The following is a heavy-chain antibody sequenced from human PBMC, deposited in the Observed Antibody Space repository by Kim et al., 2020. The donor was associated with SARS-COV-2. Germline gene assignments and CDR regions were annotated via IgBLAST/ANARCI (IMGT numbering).Heavy chain of an antibody. D-gene: IGHD4-17*01. CDR2: IKQDGSEK. CDR1: GYTFSSYW. CDR3: ARGGYGDYGLDYYYYGMDV. Sequence: GGSLRLSCAASGYTFSSYWMSWVRQAPGKGLEWVANIKQDGSEKYYVDSVKGRFTISRDNAKNSLYLQMNSLRAEDTAVYYCARGGYGDYGLDYYYYGMDVWGQGTTVTVSS. J-gene: IGHJ6*02. V-gene: IGHV3-7*01.